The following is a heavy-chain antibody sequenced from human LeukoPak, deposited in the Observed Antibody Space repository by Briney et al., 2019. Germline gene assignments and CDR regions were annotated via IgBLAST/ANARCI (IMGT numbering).Heavy chain of an antibody. CDR1: GYTFTSYD. V-gene: IGHV1-8*01. CDR2: MNPNSGNT. D-gene: IGHD1-1*01. CDR3: ASGVKLERRLAGVVY. J-gene: IGHJ4*02. Sequence: ASVKVSCKASGYTFTSYDINWVRQATGQGLEWMGWMNPNSGNTGYAQKFQGRVTMTRNTSISTAYMELSGLRSEDTAVYYCASGVKLERRLAGVVYWGQGTLVTVSS.